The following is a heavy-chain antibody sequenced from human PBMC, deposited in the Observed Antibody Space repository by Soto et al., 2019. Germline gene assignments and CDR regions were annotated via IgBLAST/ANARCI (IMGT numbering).Heavy chain of an antibody. V-gene: IGHV3-15*05. CDR3: TAAMWRSSGAAHDY. CDR1: GFTFSETW. J-gene: IGHJ4*02. D-gene: IGHD6-19*01. CDR2: VQRNLDGGTA. Sequence: EVQLLEAGGGLVKPGESLRISCTGFGFTFSETWINWVRQVPGEGLEWVGRVQRNLDGGTAEYAASVRGRFIISRDDSRSTVYLQMNSLKSEDTAVYYGTAAMWRSSGAAHDYLGPGILVTVSS.